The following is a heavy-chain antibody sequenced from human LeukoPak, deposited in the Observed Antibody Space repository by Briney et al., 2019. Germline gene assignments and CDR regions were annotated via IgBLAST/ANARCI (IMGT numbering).Heavy chain of an antibody. CDR2: VDGSGAYT. V-gene: IGHV3-23*01. Sequence: GGSLRLSCAASGFTSNNYALSWVRQAPGKGLDWISGVDGSGAYTYYSDSVKGRFTISRDDSKNTLYLLMDSLRAEDTAVYFCTKGSAGGRPYYFDNWGQGTLVTVSS. CDR3: TKGSAGGRPYYFDN. J-gene: IGHJ4*02. CDR1: GFTSNNYA. D-gene: IGHD2-15*01.